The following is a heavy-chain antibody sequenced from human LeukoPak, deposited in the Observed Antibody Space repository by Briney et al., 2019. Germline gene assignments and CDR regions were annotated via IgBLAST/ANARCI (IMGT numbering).Heavy chain of an antibody. CDR3: ARGVGRPIWGYYYYYYYYMDV. V-gene: IGHV4-34*01. D-gene: IGHD3-16*01. CDR1: GGSFSGYY. Sequence: SETLSLTCAVYGGSFSGYYWSWIRQPPGKGLEWIGEINHSGSTNYNPSLKSRVTISVDTSKNQFSLKLSSVTAADTAVYYCARGVGRPIWGYYYYYYYYMDVWGKGTTVTVYS. CDR2: INHSGST. J-gene: IGHJ6*03.